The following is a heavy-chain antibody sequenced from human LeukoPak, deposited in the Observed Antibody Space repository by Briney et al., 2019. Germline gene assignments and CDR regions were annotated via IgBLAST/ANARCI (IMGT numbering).Heavy chain of an antibody. J-gene: IGHJ6*03. V-gene: IGHV4-59*01. CDR3: ARERCSSTSCYTEDYYYMDV. CDR1: GGSISSYY. Sequence: SETLSLTCTVSGGSISSYYWSWIRQPPGKGLEWIGYIYCSGSTNYNPSLKSRGTISVDTSKNQFSLKLSSVTAADTAVYYCARERCSSTSCYTEDYYYMDVWGKGTTVTVSS. CDR2: IYCSGST. D-gene: IGHD2-2*02.